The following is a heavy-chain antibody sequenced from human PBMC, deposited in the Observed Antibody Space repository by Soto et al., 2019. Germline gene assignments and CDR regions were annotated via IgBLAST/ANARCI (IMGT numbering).Heavy chain of an antibody. CDR1: GGSISSGGYS. CDR2: IYHSGST. Sequence: QLQLQESGSGLVKPSQTLSLTCAVSGGSISSGGYSWSWILQPPGKGLEWIGYIYHSGSTYYNPSIKSRVTISVDRSKNQFSLKLSSVTAADTAVYYCARAGGLGAVAADYWGQGTLVTVSS. V-gene: IGHV4-30-2*01. CDR3: ARAGGLGAVAADY. D-gene: IGHD6-19*01. J-gene: IGHJ4*02.